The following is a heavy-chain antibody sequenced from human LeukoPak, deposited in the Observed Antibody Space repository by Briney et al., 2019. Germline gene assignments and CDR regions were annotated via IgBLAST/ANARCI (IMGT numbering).Heavy chain of an antibody. CDR1: GFTFGTYS. CDR3: ARGRDLFDS. CDR2: ISSSSSAI. Sequence: GGSLRLSCAASGFTFGTYSMNWVRQAPGKGLEWVSYISSSSSAIYFADSVKGRFTISRDNAKNSLYLQMNSLRVEDTAVYYCARGRDLFDSWGQGTLVTVSS. J-gene: IGHJ4*02. V-gene: IGHV3-48*04.